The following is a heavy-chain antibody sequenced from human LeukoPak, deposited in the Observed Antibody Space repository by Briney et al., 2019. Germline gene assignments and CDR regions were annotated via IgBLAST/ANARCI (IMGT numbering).Heavy chain of an antibody. CDR2: ISGGGSST. D-gene: IGHD6-13*01. CDR3: AKGIAAAGPYFDY. CDR1: GFTFSSYA. Sequence: GGSLRLSCAASGFTFSSYAMSWVRQAPGKGLEWVSAISGGGSSTYYADSVKGRFTISRDNSKNTLYLQMNSLRAEDTAIYYRAKGIAAAGPYFDYWGQGTLVTVSS. V-gene: IGHV3-23*01. J-gene: IGHJ4*02.